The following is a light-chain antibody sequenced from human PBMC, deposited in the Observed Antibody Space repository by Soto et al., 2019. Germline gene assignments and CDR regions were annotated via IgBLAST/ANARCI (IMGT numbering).Light chain of an antibody. CDR3: SSYAGSNNWGV. Sequence: QSALTQPPSASGSPGQSVTISCTGTSSDVGGYNYVSWYQQHPGKAPKLMIYEVSKRPSGVPDRFSGSKSGNTASLTVSGLRVEDEADYYCSSYAGSNNWGVFGGGTKLPVL. CDR1: SSDVGGYNY. V-gene: IGLV2-8*01. CDR2: EVS. J-gene: IGLJ2*01.